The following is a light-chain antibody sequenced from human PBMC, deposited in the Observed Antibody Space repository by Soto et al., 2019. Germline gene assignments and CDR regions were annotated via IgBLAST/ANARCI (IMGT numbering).Light chain of an antibody. CDR1: QSVSSTY. CDR2: DAS. J-gene: IGKJ1*01. Sequence: SPHTLSLSPGESATLSYRAIQSVSSTYLAWYRQKPGQAPMRLIYDASIRATGIPARFSAGRYGPDVSPTTSSRMEHEDVGFYYRQFYSDPSMTFGQGTKVDIK. V-gene: IGKV3-20*02. CDR3: QFYSDPSMT.